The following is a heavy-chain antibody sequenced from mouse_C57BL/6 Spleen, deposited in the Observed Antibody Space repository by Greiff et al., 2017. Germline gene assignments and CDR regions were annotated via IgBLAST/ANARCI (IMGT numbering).Heavy chain of an antibody. CDR1: GYTFTSYW. Sequence: QVQLQQPGTELVKPGASVKLSCKASGYTFTSYWMHWVKQRPGQGLEWIGNINPSNGGTNYNEKFKSKATLTVDKSSSTAYMQLSSLTSEDSAVYYCARAPPYDGYYGGYFDVWGTGTTVTVSS. CDR3: ARAPPYDGYYGGYFDV. CDR2: INPSNGGT. D-gene: IGHD2-3*01. J-gene: IGHJ1*03. V-gene: IGHV1-53*01.